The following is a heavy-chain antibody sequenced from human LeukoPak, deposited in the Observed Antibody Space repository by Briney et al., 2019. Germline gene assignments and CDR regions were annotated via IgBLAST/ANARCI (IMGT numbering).Heavy chain of an antibody. Sequence: PGGSLRLSCAASGFTFSRYGMHWVRQAPGKGLEWLAFISYDGSNKYYADSVKGRFIISRDNSKNTLYLQMNSLRAEDTAVYYCAKNGIVLVVPTNWFDPWGQGTLVTVSS. V-gene: IGHV3-30*18. D-gene: IGHD2-15*01. CDR2: ISYDGSNK. CDR1: GFTFSRYG. J-gene: IGHJ5*02. CDR3: AKNGIVLVVPTNWFDP.